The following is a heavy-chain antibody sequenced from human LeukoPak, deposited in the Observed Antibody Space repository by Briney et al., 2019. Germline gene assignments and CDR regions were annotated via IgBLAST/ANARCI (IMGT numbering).Heavy chain of an antibody. V-gene: IGHV3-21*01. CDR2: ISSSGTYT. J-gene: IGHJ6*02. D-gene: IGHD2-2*02. Sequence: GGSLRLSCEASGFTFNSYDMNWVRQAPGKGLEWVSSISSSGTYTFYADSVKGRFSISRDNAKASLYLQMSSLRAEDTAIYYCARWAQYQLLYSFNYGMDVWGQGTAVTVSS. CDR3: ARWAQYQLLYSFNYGMDV. CDR1: GFTFNSYD.